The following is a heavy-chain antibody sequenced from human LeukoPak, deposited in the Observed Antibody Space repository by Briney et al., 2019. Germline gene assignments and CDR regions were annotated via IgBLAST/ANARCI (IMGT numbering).Heavy chain of an antibody. CDR1: GFTFSNYG. Sequence: PGGSLRLSCAASGFTFSNYGMSWVRQAPGKGLEWVSIISDSGGTTYYADSVKGRFTISRDNSKNTLYLQMNSLRAEDTAVYYCAKEGGAGEFDYWGQGTLVTVSS. D-gene: IGHD1-26*01. CDR3: AKEGGAGEFDY. J-gene: IGHJ4*02. V-gene: IGHV3-23*01. CDR2: ISDSGGTT.